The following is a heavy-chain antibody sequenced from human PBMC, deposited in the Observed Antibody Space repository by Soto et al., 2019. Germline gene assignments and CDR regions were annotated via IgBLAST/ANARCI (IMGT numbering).Heavy chain of an antibody. CDR3: ARDPGSGWYSDFDY. V-gene: IGHV1-2*04. Sequence: ASVKVSCKASGYTFTAYYMHWVRQAPGQGLDWVGWINPNSGVTNYAQKFQDWVTLTRDTSISTAYMELSRLRSDDTAVYYCARDPGSGWYSDFDYWGQGTLVTVSS. D-gene: IGHD6-19*01. J-gene: IGHJ4*02. CDR1: GYTFTAYY. CDR2: INPNSGVT.